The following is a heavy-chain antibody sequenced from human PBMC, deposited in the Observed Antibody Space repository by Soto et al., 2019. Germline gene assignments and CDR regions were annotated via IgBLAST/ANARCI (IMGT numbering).Heavy chain of an antibody. V-gene: IGHV4-39*01. CDR1: GGSISSSSYY. CDR3: AGGIVVVPAAEHGGVFDY. J-gene: IGHJ4*02. Sequence: PSETLSLTCTVSGGSISSSSYYWAWIRQPPGKGLEWIGSIYYSGSTYYNPSLKSRVTISVDTSKNQFSLKLSSGTAADTAGYYCAGGIVVVPAAEHGGVFDYWGQGTLVTVSS. CDR2: IYYSGST. D-gene: IGHD2-2*01.